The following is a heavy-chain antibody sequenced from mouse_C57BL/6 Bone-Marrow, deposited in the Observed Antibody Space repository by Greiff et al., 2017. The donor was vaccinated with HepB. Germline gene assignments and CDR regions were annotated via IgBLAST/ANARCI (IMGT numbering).Heavy chain of an antibody. Sequence: QVHVKQPGAELVKPGASVKLSCKASGYTFTSYWMHWVKQRPGRGLEWIGRIDPNSGGTKYNEKFKSKATLTVDKPSSTAYMQLSSLTSEDSAVYEGSSLYYINQYYFDYWGQGTTLTVSS. J-gene: IGHJ2*01. D-gene: IGHD2-5*01. V-gene: IGHV1-72*01. CDR3: SSLYYINQYYFDY. CDR2: IDPNSGGT. CDR1: GYTFTSYW.